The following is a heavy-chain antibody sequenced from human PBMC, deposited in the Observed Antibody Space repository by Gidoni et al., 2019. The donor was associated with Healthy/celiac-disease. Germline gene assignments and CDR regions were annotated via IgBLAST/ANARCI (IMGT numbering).Heavy chain of an antibody. V-gene: IGHV5-10-1*03. CDR1: GYRFTSYC. D-gene: IGHD6-13*01. J-gene: IGHJ4*02. CDR3: ASARIAAAGTGNDY. Sequence: EVQLVQSGAEVKKPGEYLRISCKGSGYRFTSYCISWVRKMPGKGLEWMGRIDPSDSYTNYGPSFQGNVTISADKSISTAYLQWSSLKASDTAMYYCASARIAAAGTGNDYWGQGTLVTVSS. CDR2: IDPSDSYT.